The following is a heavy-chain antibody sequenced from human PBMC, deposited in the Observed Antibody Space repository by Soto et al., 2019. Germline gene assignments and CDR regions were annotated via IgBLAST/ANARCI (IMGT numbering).Heavy chain of an antibody. Sequence: VASVKVSCKASGYTFTSYGISWVRQAPGQGLEWMGWISAYNGNTNYAQKLQGRVTMTTDTSTSTAYMELRSLRSDDTAVYYCARDTYYYGGGSENNFDYWAQGNLVTFSS. CDR2: ISAYNGNT. D-gene: IGHD3-10*01. V-gene: IGHV1-18*01. J-gene: IGHJ4*02. CDR1: GYTFTSYG. CDR3: ARDTYYYGGGSENNFDY.